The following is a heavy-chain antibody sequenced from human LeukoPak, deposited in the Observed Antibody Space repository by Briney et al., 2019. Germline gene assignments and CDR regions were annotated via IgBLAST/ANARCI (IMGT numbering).Heavy chain of an antibody. CDR3: ARVNSSSPDYYYYMDV. J-gene: IGHJ6*03. CDR2: INHSGST. Sequence: SETLSLTCAVYGGSFSGYYWSWIRQPPGKGLEWIGEINHSGSTNYNPSLKSRVTISVDTSKNQFSLKLSSVTAADTAVYYCARVNSSSPDYYYYMDVWGKGTTVTVSS. D-gene: IGHD6-6*01. V-gene: IGHV4-34*01. CDR1: GGSFSGYY.